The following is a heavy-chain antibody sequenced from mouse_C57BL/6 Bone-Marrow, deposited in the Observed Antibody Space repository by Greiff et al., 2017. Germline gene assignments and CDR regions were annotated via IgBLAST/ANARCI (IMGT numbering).Heavy chain of an antibody. Sequence: EVLLLESGGGLVQPGGSLKLSCAASGFTFSDYYMYWVRQTPEKRLEWVAYISNGGGSTYYPATVKGRFTISRDNAKNTLYLQMSRLKSEDPAMYCGARRFDDYAVVWFAYGGQGTLVTVSA. J-gene: IGHJ3*01. CDR1: GFTFSDYY. D-gene: IGHD2-4*01. CDR3: ARRFDDYAVVWFAY. V-gene: IGHV5-12*01. CDR2: ISNGGGST.